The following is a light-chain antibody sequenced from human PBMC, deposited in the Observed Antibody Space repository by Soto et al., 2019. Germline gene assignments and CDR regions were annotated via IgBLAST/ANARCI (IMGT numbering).Light chain of an antibody. CDR2: EVT. Sequence: QSVLTQPASVSGSLGQSITVSCTGTSSVVGTYDLVSWYQQHPGRAPKLMIYEVTKRPSGVSNRFSGSKSGNTASLTISGLQPEDEADYYCCSYAGSSTYVFGIGTKVTVL. CDR1: SSVVGTYDL. CDR3: CSYAGSSTYV. V-gene: IGLV2-23*02. J-gene: IGLJ1*01.